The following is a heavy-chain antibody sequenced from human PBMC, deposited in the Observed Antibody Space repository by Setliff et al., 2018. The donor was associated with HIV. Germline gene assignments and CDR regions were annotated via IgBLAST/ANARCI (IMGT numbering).Heavy chain of an antibody. CDR2: AYHRGNT. CDR3: ARLDWFSKNFDF. V-gene: IGHV4-4*02. D-gene: IGHD3-3*01. CDR1: GVSTSNNNYW. Sequence: SETLSLTCAVSGVSTSNNNYWWSWVRQPPGKGLEWIGEAYHRGNTNYNPSVKSRVTMSVDKSLNQVSLKLSSVTAADTAVYFCARLDWFSKNFDFWGQGTLVTVSS. J-gene: IGHJ4*02.